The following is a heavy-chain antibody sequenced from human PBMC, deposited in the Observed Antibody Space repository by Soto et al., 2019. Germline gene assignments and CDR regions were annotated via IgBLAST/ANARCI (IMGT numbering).Heavy chain of an antibody. J-gene: IGHJ6*02. CDR3: ARDRDVWFGELLFIHYGMDV. V-gene: IGHV3-48*02. CDR2: ISSSSSTI. D-gene: IGHD3-10*01. CDR1: GFTFSSYS. Sequence: GGSLRLSCAASGFTFSSYSMTWVRQAPGKGLEWVSYISSSSSTIYYADSVKGRFTISRDNAKNSLYLQMNSLRDEDTAVYYCARDRDVWFGELLFIHYGMDVWGQGTTVTVSS.